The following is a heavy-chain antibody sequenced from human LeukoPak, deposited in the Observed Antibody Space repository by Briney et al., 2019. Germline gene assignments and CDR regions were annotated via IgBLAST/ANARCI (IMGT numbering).Heavy chain of an antibody. D-gene: IGHD6-19*01. V-gene: IGHV4-34*01. J-gene: IGHJ3*02. CDR3: ARDRGSGWYPFDAFDI. Sequence: SETLSLTCAVYGGSFSGYYWSWIRQPPGKGLEWIGEINHSGSTNYNPSLKSRVTISVDTSKNQFSLKLSSVTAADTAVYYCARDRGSGWYPFDAFDIWGQGTMVTVSS. CDR2: INHSGST. CDR1: GGSFSGYY.